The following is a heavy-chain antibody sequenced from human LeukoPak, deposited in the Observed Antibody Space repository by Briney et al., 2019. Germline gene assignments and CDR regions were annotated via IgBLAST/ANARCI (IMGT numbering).Heavy chain of an antibody. CDR3: ARDPRIKARLPPDY. CDR2: ISYDGSNK. Sequence: PGRSLRLSCAASGFTFSSYAMHWVRQAPGKGLEWVAVISYDGSNKYYADSVKGRFTISRDNSKNTLYLQVNSLRAEDTAVYYCARDPRIKARLPPDYWGQGTLVTVSS. V-gene: IGHV3-30-3*01. CDR1: GFTFSSYA. J-gene: IGHJ4*02. D-gene: IGHD3-10*01.